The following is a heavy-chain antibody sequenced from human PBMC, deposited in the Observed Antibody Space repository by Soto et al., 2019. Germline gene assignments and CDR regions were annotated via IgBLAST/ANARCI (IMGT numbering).Heavy chain of an antibody. Sequence: GSLRLSCVASGFSFSSYTMNWVRQAPGKGLEWVAYISRSTGTTYYADSVKGRFTFSRDNSKKTMYLQMNSLRAEDTAVYYCAKTTDGWFSAFEIWGQGTMVTVSS. J-gene: IGHJ3*02. CDR1: GFSFSSYT. CDR2: ISRSTGTT. CDR3: AKTTDGWFSAFEI. D-gene: IGHD6-19*01. V-gene: IGHV3-23*01.